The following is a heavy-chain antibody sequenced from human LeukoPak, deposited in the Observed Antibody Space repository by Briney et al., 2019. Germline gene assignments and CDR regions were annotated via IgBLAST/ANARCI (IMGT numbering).Heavy chain of an antibody. J-gene: IGHJ3*02. V-gene: IGHV4-4*07. CDR2: IYTSGST. CDR3: ARDVTAVAGTPAFDI. Sequence: SETLSLTCTVSGDSISSYYWSWIRQPAGKGLEWIGRIYTSGSTNYNPSLKSRVTMSVDTSKNQFSLKLSSVTAADTAVYYCARDVTAVAGTPAFDIWGQGTMVTVSS. D-gene: IGHD6-19*01. CDR1: GDSISSYY.